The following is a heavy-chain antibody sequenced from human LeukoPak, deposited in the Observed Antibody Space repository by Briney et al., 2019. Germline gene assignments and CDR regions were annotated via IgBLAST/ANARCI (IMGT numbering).Heavy chain of an antibody. V-gene: IGHV3-23*01. CDR2: ITASGGST. J-gene: IGHJ6*02. Sequence: GGSLRLSCAASGLTFSTYAMSWVRQAPGKGLEWVSAITASGGSTYYADSVKGRFTISRDNSKSTLNLQMNSLRAEDTAVYYCAKHEGGSMNVWGQGTTVTVSS. CDR3: AKHEGGSMNV. CDR1: GLTFSTYA. D-gene: IGHD3-16*01.